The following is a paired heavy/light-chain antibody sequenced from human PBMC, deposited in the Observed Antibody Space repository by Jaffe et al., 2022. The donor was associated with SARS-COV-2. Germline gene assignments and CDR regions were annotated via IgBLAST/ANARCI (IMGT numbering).Light chain of an antibody. CDR1: QDITRY. CDR3: QQYESLLIT. Sequence: DIQMTQSPSSLSACLGDRVIISCQASQDITRYLNWYQQKPGKAPKLLIYEGSNLETGVPPRFSGTGSGTEFNLTISSLQPEDFATYYCQQYESLLITFGPGTRVDMK. CDR2: EGS. J-gene: IGKJ3*01. V-gene: IGKV1-33*01.
Heavy chain of an antibody. Sequence: EVKLVESGGDLVQPGGSLRLSCAPSGFTFSSYAMSWVRQAPGKGPEWVSAISGSGRSTYYADSVKGRFTISRDNSNNTLFLQMNSLTAEDTAVYFCVKDHSGYVGGSRFDPWGQGTQVTVSS. J-gene: IGHJ5*02. V-gene: IGHV3-23*04. CDR1: GFTFSSYA. CDR2: ISGSGRST. D-gene: IGHD5-12*01. CDR3: VKDHSGYVGGSRFDP.